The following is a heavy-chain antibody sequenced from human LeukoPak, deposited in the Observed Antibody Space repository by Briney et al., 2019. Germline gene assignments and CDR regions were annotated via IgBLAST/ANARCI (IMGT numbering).Heavy chain of an antibody. V-gene: IGHV4-59*01. CDR1: GGSISSYY. J-gene: IGHJ6*03. Sequence: PSETLSLTCTVSGGSISSYYWSWIRQPPGKGPEWIGYIYYSGSTNYNPSLKSRVTISVDTSKNQFSLKLSSVTAADTAVYYCARVVVVTATNYYMDVWGKGTTVTVSS. CDR3: ARVVVVTATNYYMDV. D-gene: IGHD2-21*02. CDR2: IYYSGST.